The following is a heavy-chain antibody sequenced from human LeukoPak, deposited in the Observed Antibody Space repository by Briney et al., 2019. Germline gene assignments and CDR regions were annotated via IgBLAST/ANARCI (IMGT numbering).Heavy chain of an antibody. J-gene: IGHJ6*02. D-gene: IGHD3-3*01. V-gene: IGHV3-11*01. CDR2: ISSSGSTI. Sequence: GXGLEXXSXISSSGSTIYYADSVKGRFTISRDNAKNSLYLQMNSLRAEDTAVYYCAREGSKGPFGEGMDVWGQGTTVTVSS. CDR3: AREGSKGPFGEGMDV.